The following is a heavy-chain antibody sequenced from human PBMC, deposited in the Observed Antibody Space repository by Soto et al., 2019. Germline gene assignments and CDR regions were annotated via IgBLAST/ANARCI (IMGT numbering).Heavy chain of an antibody. CDR2: ISYDGSNK. CDR1: GFTFSSYG. J-gene: IGHJ4*02. Sequence: QVQLVESGGGVVQPGRSLRLSCAASGFTFSSYGMHWVRHAPCKGLEWVAVISYDGSNKYYADSVKGRFTISRDNSKNTLYLQMNSLRAEDTAVYYCAKRGIVGATTLDYWGQGTLVTVSS. CDR3: AKRGIVGATTLDY. V-gene: IGHV3-30*18. D-gene: IGHD1-26*01.